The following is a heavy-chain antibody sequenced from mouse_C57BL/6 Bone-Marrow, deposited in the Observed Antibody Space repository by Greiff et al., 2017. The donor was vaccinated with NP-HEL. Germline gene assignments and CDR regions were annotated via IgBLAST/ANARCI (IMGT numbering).Heavy chain of an antibody. CDR2: IDPNSGGN. CDR3: ARGSTMVTSFAY. CDR1: GYTFTSYW. Sequence: QVQLQQPGAELVKPGASVKLSCKASGYTFTSYWMHWVKQRPGRGLEWIGRIDPNSGGNKYNEKFKSTATLTVDKPSSTAYMQRSSLTSEDSAVYYCARGSTMVTSFAYWGQGTLVTVSA. V-gene: IGHV1-72*01. D-gene: IGHD2-2*01. J-gene: IGHJ3*01.